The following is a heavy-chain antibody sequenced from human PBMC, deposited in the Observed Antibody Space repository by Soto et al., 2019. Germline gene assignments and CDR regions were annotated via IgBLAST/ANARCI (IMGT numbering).Heavy chain of an antibody. V-gene: IGHV1-18*01. D-gene: IGHD6-13*01. Sequence: QVQLVQSGTEVKKPGASVKISCKASGYSFTSYGISWVRQAPGQGLEWMGWIAAYNDNTNYAQKVQDRVTMTTDTSTNTAYMELRSLRSDDTTMYYCARGKSGIAIDNLGQGTLVTVSS. CDR1: GYSFTSYG. CDR3: ARGKSGIAIDN. J-gene: IGHJ4*02. CDR2: IAAYNDNT.